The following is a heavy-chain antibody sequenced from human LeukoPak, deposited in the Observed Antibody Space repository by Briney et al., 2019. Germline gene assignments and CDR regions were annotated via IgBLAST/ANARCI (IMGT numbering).Heavy chain of an antibody. Sequence: TVKVSCKASGGTFSSYAISWVRQAPGQGLEWMGRIIPILGIANYAQKFQGGVTITAVKSTSTAYMELSSLRSEDTAVYYCARANYYGSGSYSRDYYYGMDVWGQGTTVTVSS. CDR3: ARANYYGSGSYSRDYYYGMDV. D-gene: IGHD3-10*01. J-gene: IGHJ6*02. V-gene: IGHV1-69*04. CDR1: GGTFSSYA. CDR2: IIPILGIA.